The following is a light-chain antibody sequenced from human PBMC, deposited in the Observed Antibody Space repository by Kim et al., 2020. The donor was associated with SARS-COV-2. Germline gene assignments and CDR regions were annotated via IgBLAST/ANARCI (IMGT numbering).Light chain of an antibody. CDR3: EQRRSWPLT. CDR1: QSVGTF. CDR2: DAS. Sequence: LSPGERATLSCRVSQSVGTFLAWYQQKSGQAPRLLIYDASNSATGIPARFSGSGSGTDFTLTISSLEPEDFAVYYCEQRRSWPLTFSGGTKVDIK. J-gene: IGKJ4*01. V-gene: IGKV3-11*01.